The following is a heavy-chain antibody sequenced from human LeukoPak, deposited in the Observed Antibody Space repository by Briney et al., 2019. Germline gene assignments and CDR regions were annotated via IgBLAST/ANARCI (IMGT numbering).Heavy chain of an antibody. V-gene: IGHV3-30*03. J-gene: IGHJ4*02. Sequence: PGRSLRLSCAPSGFTFSRHGMHWVRQAPGKGLEWVAIISNDGSRKYYAHSVEGRFTISRDNARNSLYLEMNRLRAEDTAVYYCARDYWRSIDHWGQGTLVTVSS. CDR1: GFTFSRHG. CDR3: ARDYWRSIDH. CDR2: ISNDGSRK. D-gene: IGHD1-1*01.